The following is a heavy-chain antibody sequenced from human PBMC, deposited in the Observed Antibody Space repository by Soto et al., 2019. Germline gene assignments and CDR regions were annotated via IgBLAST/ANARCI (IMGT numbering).Heavy chain of an antibody. Sequence: QVQLQESGPGLVKPSQTLSLTCTVSGGSISSGGYYWSWIRQHPGKGLEWIGYIYYSGSTYYNPSLKSRVTRSVYTSKNQFSLKLSPVTAADAAVYSCAREGGIVGATAADYWGQGTLVTVSS. D-gene: IGHD1-26*01. J-gene: IGHJ4*02. CDR3: AREGGIVGATAADY. V-gene: IGHV4-31*03. CDR1: GGSISSGGYY. CDR2: IYYSGST.